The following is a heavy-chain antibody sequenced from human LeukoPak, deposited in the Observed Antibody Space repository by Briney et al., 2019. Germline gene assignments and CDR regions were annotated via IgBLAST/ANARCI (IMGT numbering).Heavy chain of an antibody. CDR3: ARGSTSGLKSYYFDY. CDR1: GLTFSSYF. J-gene: IGHJ4*02. V-gene: IGHV3-21*01. D-gene: IGHD6-6*01. CDR2: ISSSSTFI. Sequence: GGSLTLSCAASGLTFSSYFMHWVRQAPGQGLEWVSSISSSSTFIYYADSVKGRFTVSRDNANSSLVLQMSGLKDEDTAVYYCARGSTSGLKSYYFDYWGQGALVTVSS.